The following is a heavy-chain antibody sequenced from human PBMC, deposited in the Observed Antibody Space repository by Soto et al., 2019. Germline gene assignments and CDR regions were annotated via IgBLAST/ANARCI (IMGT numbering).Heavy chain of an antibody. CDR2: ISWNSGSI. CDR1: GFTFVEYA. D-gene: IGHD2-15*01. V-gene: IGHV3-9*01. CDR3: AKDLSPGVAAATLDALDI. J-gene: IGHJ3*02. Sequence: EVHLVESGGGLVQPGRSLRLSCAASGFTFVEYAMHWVRQAPGKGLEWVSGISWNSGSIGYADSVKGRFTISRDNAKNSLYLQMNSLRAEDTALYYCAKDLSPGVAAATLDALDIWGPGTMVTVSS.